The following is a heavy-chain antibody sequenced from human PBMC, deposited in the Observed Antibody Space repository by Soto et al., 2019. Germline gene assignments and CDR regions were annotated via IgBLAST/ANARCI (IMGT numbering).Heavy chain of an antibody. CDR1: GGTFSSYA. CDR3: AGGAAVAGSNYYYGMDV. J-gene: IGHJ6*02. Sequence: SVKVSCKASGGTFSSYAISWVRQAPGQGLEWMGGIIPIFGTANYAQKFQGRVTITADESTSTAYMELSSLRSEDTAVYYCAGGAAVAGSNYYYGMDVWGQGTTVTVSS. D-gene: IGHD6-19*01. V-gene: IGHV1-69*13. CDR2: IIPIFGTA.